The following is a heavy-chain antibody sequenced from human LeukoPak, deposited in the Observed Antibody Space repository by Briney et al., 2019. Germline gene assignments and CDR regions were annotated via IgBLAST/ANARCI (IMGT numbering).Heavy chain of an antibody. D-gene: IGHD6-19*01. J-gene: IGHJ4*02. CDR2: ISWNSGSI. CDR1: GFTFDDYA. Sequence: GGSLRLSCAASGFTFDDYAMHWVRQAPGKGLEWVSGISWNSGSIGYADSVKGRFTISRDNTKNSLYLQMNSLRAEHTALYYCAKDIRGIAVAGMDYWGQGTLVTVSS. CDR3: AKDIRGIAVAGMDY. V-gene: IGHV3-9*01.